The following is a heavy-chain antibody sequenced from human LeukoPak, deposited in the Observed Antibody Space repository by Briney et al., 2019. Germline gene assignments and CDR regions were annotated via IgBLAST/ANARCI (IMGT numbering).Heavy chain of an antibody. V-gene: IGHV1-2*02. CDR3: ARGHSDVWYSLGH. Sequence: ASVKVSCKTSGYTFTGYYIHWVRQASGQGLEWVAWINPNSGGTKYSQQLQGRVTLTRDTSISTAYMELSRLTSDDTAVYYCARGHSDVWYSLGHWGQGTLVTVSA. D-gene: IGHD1-26*01. J-gene: IGHJ4*02. CDR1: GYTFTGYY. CDR2: INPNSGGT.